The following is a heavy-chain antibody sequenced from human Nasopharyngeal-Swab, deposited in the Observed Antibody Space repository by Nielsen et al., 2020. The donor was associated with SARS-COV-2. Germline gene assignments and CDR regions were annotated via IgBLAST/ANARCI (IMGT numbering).Heavy chain of an antibody. V-gene: IGHV1-46*01. J-gene: IGHJ4*02. Sequence: WVRQAPGQGLEWMGIINPKGGSTNYAQKFLGRITMTRDTPTTTVYMELSSLRSEDTAVYYCARDIGDYRSFAYWGQGTLGTVSS. CDR2: INPKGGST. CDR3: ARDIGDYRSFAY. D-gene: IGHD4-17*01.